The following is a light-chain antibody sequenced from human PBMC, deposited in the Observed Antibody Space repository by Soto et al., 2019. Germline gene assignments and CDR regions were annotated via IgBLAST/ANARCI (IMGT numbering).Light chain of an antibody. Sequence: DIQMTQSPSSLSASVGDTVTITCRASQGISNYLAWYQQKPGQVPNLLIYAASTLQSGVPSRFSGSGSGTDFNLTIRSLRPEDVATYYCKKYNNAPRTFGQGTKVEI. V-gene: IGKV1-27*01. CDR2: AAS. CDR3: KKYNNAPRT. CDR1: QGISNY. J-gene: IGKJ1*01.